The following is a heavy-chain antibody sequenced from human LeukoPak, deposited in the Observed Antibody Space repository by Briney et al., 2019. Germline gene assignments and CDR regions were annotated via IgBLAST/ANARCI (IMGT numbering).Heavy chain of an antibody. J-gene: IGHJ4*02. CDR1: GFTFSSYS. CDR2: ISSSSSYI. V-gene: IGHV3-21*01. Sequence: GGSLRLSCAASGFTFSSYSMNWVRQAPGKGLEWVSSISSSSSYIYYAASVKGRFTISRDNAKNSLYLQMNSLRAEDTAVYYCARDGPLYSGSYDFDYWGQGTLVTVSS. D-gene: IGHD1-26*01. CDR3: ARDGPLYSGSYDFDY.